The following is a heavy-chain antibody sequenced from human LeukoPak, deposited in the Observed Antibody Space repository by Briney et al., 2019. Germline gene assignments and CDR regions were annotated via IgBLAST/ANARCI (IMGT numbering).Heavy chain of an antibody. CDR1: GGSISSYY. CDR3: ARRSSACSGGSCYSGFGY. J-gene: IGHJ4*02. CDR2: IYYSGST. V-gene: IGHV4-59*08. Sequence: SETLSLTCTVSGGSISSYYWSWIRQPPGKGLEWIGYIYYSGSTNYNPSLKSRVTISVDTSKNQFSLKLSSVTAADTAVYYCARRSSACSGGSCYSGFGYWGQGTLVTVSS. D-gene: IGHD2-15*01.